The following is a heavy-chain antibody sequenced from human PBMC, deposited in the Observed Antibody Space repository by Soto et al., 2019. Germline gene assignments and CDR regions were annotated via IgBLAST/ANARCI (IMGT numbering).Heavy chain of an antibody. CDR3: ARDRSDYYDSSGYYRLGGYDAFDI. CDR1: GGTFSSYA. Sequence: QVQLVQSGAEVKKPGSSVKVSCKASGGTFSSYAISWVRQAPGQGLEWMGGIIPIFGTANYAQKFQGRVTITADESTSTAYMELSSLRSEDTTVYYCARDRSDYYDSSGYYRLGGYDAFDIWGQGTMVTVSS. D-gene: IGHD3-22*01. CDR2: IIPIFGTA. J-gene: IGHJ3*02. V-gene: IGHV1-69*01.